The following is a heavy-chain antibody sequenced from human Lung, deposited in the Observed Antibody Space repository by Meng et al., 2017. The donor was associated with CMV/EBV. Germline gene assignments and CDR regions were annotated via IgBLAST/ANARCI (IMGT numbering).Heavy chain of an antibody. CDR2: ISGSGGST. CDR3: AKRLGGLLSSDADLGY. CDR1: GFTFSSYA. V-gene: IGHV3-23*01. Sequence: SCAASGFTFSSYAMSWVRQAPGKGLEWVSTISGSGGSTYYADSVKGRFTISRDNSKNTLYLQMNSLRAEDTAVYYCAKRLGGLLSSDADLGYWGQGTXVTVDS. D-gene: IGHD3-10*01. J-gene: IGHJ4*02.